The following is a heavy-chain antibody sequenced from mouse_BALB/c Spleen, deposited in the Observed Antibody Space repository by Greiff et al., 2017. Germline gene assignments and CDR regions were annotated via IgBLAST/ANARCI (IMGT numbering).Heavy chain of an antibody. CDR1: GFTFSSFG. D-gene: IGHD2-1*01. CDR3: ARWGGNYDAMDY. V-gene: IGHV5-17*02. CDR2: ISSGSSTI. Sequence: EVQVVESGGGLVQPGGSRKLSCAASGFTFSSFGMHWVRQAPEKGLEWVAYISSGSSTIYYADTVKGRFTISRDNPKNTLFLQMTSLRSEDTAMYYCARWGGNYDAMDYWGQGTSVTVSS. J-gene: IGHJ4*01.